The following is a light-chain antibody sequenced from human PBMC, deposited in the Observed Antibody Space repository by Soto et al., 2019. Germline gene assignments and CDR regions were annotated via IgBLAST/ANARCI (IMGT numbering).Light chain of an antibody. J-gene: IGKJ4*01. CDR2: DAS. Sequence: DSQMTQSTSSLSSSAGDRVTISCQASQYITNYLSWYQQKPGKAPKLLIYDASNLEIGVPSRFSGRGSGTDFTLAISSLQPEDIATYFCQQYEDLPLTFGGGTRWIS. CDR3: QQYEDLPLT. V-gene: IGKV1-33*01. CDR1: QYITNY.